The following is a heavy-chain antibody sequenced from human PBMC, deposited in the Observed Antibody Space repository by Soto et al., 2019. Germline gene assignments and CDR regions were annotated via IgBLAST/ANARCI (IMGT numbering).Heavy chain of an antibody. CDR2: ISGSGGST. CDR3: AKASCSGCSCYVYYFDY. J-gene: IGHJ4*02. Sequence: EVQLLESGGCLVQPGGSLRLSCAASGFTFSSYAMSWVRQAPGKGLEWVSAISGSGGSTYYADSVKGRFTISRDNSKNTLYLQMNSLRAEDTAVYYCAKASCSGCSCYVYYFDYWGQGTLVTVSS. D-gene: IGHD2-15*01. V-gene: IGHV3-23*01. CDR1: GFTFSSYA.